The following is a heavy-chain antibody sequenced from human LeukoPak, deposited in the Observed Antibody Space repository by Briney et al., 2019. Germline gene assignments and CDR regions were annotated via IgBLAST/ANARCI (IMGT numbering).Heavy chain of an antibody. D-gene: IGHD5-24*01. CDR1: GFTFSSYA. CDR3: AKGRGEYYHYGIDV. J-gene: IGHJ6*02. CDR2: ISGSGGYT. V-gene: IGHV3-23*01. Sequence: PGGSLRLSCAASGFTFSSYAMSWVRQAPGKGLEWVSDISGSGGYTYYADSVKGRFTISRDNSKNTLYLQMNSLRVEDTAEYHCAKGRGEYYHYGIDVWGQGTTATVS.